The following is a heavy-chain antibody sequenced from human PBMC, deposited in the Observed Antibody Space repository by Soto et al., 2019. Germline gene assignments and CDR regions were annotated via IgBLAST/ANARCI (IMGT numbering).Heavy chain of an antibody. V-gene: IGHV4-38-2*01. CDR3: VLLTAVAGSIDY. J-gene: IGHJ4*02. D-gene: IGHD6-13*01. Sequence: SETLSLTCAVSGYSISSGEYWGWIRQPPGKGLEWIGSIYHSGSTYYHPSLKSRVTISVDTSKNQFSLKLSSVTAADTAVYYCVLLTAVAGSIDYWGQGTLVTVS. CDR2: IYHSGST. CDR1: GYSISSGEY.